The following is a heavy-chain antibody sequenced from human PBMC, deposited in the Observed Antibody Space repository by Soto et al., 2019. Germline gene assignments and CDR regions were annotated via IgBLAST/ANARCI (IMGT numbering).Heavy chain of an antibody. J-gene: IGHJ6*02. D-gene: IGHD2-15*01. CDR1: GFSFSNAW. V-gene: IGHV3-15*07. CDR2: IKRKIEGEKT. Sequence: PGGSLRLSCAASGFSFSNAWMNWVRQAPGKGLEWVGRIKRKIEGEKTDYAAPVKGRFTISRDDSKNTLHLQMNSLKADDTALYYCTTGSVEGVWGQGTTDTVSS. CDR3: TTGSVEGV.